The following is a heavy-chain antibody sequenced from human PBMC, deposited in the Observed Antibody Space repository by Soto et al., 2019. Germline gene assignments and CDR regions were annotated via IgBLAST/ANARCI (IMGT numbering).Heavy chain of an antibody. D-gene: IGHD2-21*01. CDR2: IKSKTDGGTT. J-gene: IGHJ3*02. V-gene: IGHV3-15*07. CDR1: GFTFSNAW. CDR3: TTGLVKGRGAFDI. Sequence: EVQLVESGGGLVKPGGSLRLSCAASGFTFSNAWMKWVRQAPGKGLEWVGRIKSKTDGGTTDYAAPVKCRFTISRDDSKNTLYLQMNSLKTEDTAVYYCTTGLVKGRGAFDIWGQGTMVTVSS.